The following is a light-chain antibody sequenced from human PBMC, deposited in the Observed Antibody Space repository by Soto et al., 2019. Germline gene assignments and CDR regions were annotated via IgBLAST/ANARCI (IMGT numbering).Light chain of an antibody. V-gene: IGLV2-23*01. CDR2: EGN. Sequence: QSVLTQPASVSGSPGQAITISCTGSVSDVGSFGPVSWFQQHPGQVPKLIIYEGNRRPSGVSSRFSGSKSGNTASLTISGLQAEDEADYYCSSHAGSNNLVFGGGTKLTVL. CDR1: VSDVGSFGP. CDR3: SSHAGSNNLV. J-gene: IGLJ3*02.